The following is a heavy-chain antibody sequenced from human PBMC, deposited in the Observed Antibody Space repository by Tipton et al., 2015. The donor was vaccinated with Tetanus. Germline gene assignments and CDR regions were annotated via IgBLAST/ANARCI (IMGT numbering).Heavy chain of an antibody. CDR3: ARDYFGSGSNYYFDY. J-gene: IGHJ4*02. V-gene: IGHV1-18*01. CDR2: ISGYNGNT. CDR1: GYTFTRYG. D-gene: IGHD3-10*01. Sequence: QSGAEVKKPGASVKVSCKASGYTFTRYGLTWVRQAPGQGPEWMGWISGYNGNTNYAPKFQGRVTMTTGTTTNTAYMELRSLRSDDTAVYYCARDYFGSGSNYYFDYWGQGSQVSVSS.